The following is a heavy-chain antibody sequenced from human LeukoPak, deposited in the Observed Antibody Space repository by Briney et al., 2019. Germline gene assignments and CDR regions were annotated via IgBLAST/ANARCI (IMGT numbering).Heavy chain of an antibody. J-gene: IGHJ4*02. V-gene: IGHV3-30-3*01. CDR3: ARDLDSNFDY. Sequence: GGSLRLSCAASGFTFSSYAMHWVRQAPGKGLEWVAVISYDGSNKYYADSVEGRFTISRDNSKNTLYLQMNSLRAEDTAVYYCARDLDSNFDYWGQGTLVTVSS. CDR2: ISYDGSNK. CDR1: GFTFSSYA. D-gene: IGHD4-11*01.